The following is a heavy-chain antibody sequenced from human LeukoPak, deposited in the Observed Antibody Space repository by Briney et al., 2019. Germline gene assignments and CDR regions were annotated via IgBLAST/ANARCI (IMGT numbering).Heavy chain of an antibody. CDR2: IYHSGST. D-gene: IGHD3-10*01. CDR3: ARNEAPTYGSGSYFPDY. V-gene: IGHV4-30-2*01. Sequence: SQTLSLTCAVSGGSISSGGYSWSWIRQPPGKGLEWIGYIYHSGSTYYNPSLKSRVTISVDRSKNQFSLKLSSVTAADTAVYYCARNEAPTYGSGSYFPDYWGQGTLVIVSS. CDR1: GGSISSGGYS. J-gene: IGHJ4*02.